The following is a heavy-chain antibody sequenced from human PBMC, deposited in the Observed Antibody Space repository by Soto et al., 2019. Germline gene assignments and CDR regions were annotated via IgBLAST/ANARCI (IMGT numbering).Heavy chain of an antibody. Sequence: GGSLRLSCVASGLTVSHNYMAWVRQAPEMGLEWVSILYTEGTTYYADSVKGRFTISRDNSRNTLYLQMNSLRAGDTAVYYCAREISYGGRPIDYWGQGTLVTVSS. V-gene: IGHV3-53*05. CDR3: AREISYGGRPIDY. D-gene: IGHD2-15*01. J-gene: IGHJ4*02. CDR2: LYTEGTT. CDR1: GLTVSHNY.